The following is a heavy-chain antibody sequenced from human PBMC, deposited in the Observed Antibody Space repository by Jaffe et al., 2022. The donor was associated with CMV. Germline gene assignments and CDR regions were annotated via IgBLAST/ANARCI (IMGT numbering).Heavy chain of an antibody. CDR3: AREKEYCSGGSCYWGAFDI. J-gene: IGHJ3*02. Sequence: QVQLQESGPGLVKPSETLSLTCTVSGGSISSYYWSWIRQPPGKGLEWIGYIYYSGSTNYNPSLKSRVTISVDTSKNQFSLKLSSVTAADTAVYYCAREKEYCSGGSCYWGAFDIWGQGTMVTVSS. V-gene: IGHV4-59*01. CDR1: GGSISSYY. CDR2: IYYSGST. D-gene: IGHD2-15*01.